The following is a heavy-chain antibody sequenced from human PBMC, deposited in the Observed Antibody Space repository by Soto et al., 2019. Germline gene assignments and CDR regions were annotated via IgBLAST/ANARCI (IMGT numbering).Heavy chain of an antibody. CDR1: GYTFTTYD. CDR3: ARGPFGSGSYSDY. V-gene: IGHV1-8*01. J-gene: IGHJ4*02. D-gene: IGHD3-10*01. CDR2: MNPKSGNT. Sequence: GASVKVSCKASGYTFTTYDMNWVRQATGQGLEWMGWMNPKSGNTGYVQKFRGRVTMTRNTSISTAYMELSSLRSEDTAVYYCARGPFGSGSYSDYWGQGTLVTVSS.